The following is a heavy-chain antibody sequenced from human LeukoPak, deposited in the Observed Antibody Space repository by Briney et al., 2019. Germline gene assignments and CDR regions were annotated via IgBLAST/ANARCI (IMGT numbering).Heavy chain of an antibody. CDR1: GFTFSSYE. J-gene: IGHJ4*02. CDR3: ARDGASLGAQFDY. Sequence: GGSLRLSCAASGFTFSSYEMNWVRQAPGKGLEWVSYISSSGSTIYYAESVTGRFTISRDNAKNSLYLQMNSLRAEDTAVYYCARDGASLGAQFDYWGQGTLVTVSS. V-gene: IGHV3-48*03. D-gene: IGHD1-26*01. CDR2: ISSSGSTI.